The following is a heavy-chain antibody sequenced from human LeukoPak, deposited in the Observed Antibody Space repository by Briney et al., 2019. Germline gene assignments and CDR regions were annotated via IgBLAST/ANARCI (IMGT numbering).Heavy chain of an antibody. D-gene: IGHD5-12*01. J-gene: IGHJ6*03. CDR1: GFTFSSYW. CDR3: ARAYDSTVYYYYMDV. V-gene: IGHV3-7*01. CDR2: IKQDGSEK. Sequence: GGSLRLSCAASGFTFSSYWLSWVRQAPGKGLEWVANIKQDGSEKYYVDSVKGRFTISRDNAKNSLYLQMNSLRAEDTAVYYCARAYDSTVYYYYMDVWGKGTTVTVSS.